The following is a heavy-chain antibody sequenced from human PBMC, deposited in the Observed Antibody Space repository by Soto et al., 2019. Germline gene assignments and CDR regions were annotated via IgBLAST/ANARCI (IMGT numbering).Heavy chain of an antibody. D-gene: IGHD3-22*01. J-gene: IGHJ4*02. CDR1: GFTFSSYS. Sequence: EVQLVESGGGLVQPGGSLRLSCAASGFTFSSYSMNWVRQAPGKGLEWVSYISSSSSTIYYADSVKGRFTISRDNAKNSLDLQMNSLRDEDTAVYYCARDSDYYYDSSFFDYWGQGTLVTVSS. CDR2: ISSSSSTI. CDR3: ARDSDYYYDSSFFDY. V-gene: IGHV3-48*02.